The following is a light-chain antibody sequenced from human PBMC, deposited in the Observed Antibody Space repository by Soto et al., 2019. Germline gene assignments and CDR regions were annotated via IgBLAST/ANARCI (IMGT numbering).Light chain of an antibody. CDR3: QQYGSSLSIT. J-gene: IGKJ5*01. CDR1: QSVSNNY. V-gene: IGKV3D-20*01. Sequence: EIVLTQSPATLSLSPGERATLSCGASQSVSNNYLAWYQQKPGLAPRLLIYDASSRATGIPARFSGSGSGTDFTLTISRLEPEDFAVYYCQQYGSSLSITFGQGTRLEIK. CDR2: DAS.